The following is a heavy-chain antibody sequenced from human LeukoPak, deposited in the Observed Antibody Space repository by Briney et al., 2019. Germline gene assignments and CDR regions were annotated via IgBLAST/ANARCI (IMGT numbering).Heavy chain of an antibody. J-gene: IGHJ4*02. Sequence: GGSLRLSCAASGFTFSSYAMSWVRQAPGKGLEWVSAISGSGGSTYYADSVKGRFTISRDNSKNTLYLQMNSLRAEDTAVYYCASEGGSAREYDSSGYYTYWGQGTLVTVSS. D-gene: IGHD3-22*01. CDR2: ISGSGGST. V-gene: IGHV3-23*01. CDR3: ASEGGSAREYDSSGYYTY. CDR1: GFTFSSYA.